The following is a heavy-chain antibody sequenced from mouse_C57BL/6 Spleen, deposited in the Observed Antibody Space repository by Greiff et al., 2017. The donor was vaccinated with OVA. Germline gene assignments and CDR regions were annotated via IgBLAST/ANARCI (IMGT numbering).Heavy chain of an antibody. CDR3: ARGGLRSYWYFDV. V-gene: IGHV3-6*01. D-gene: IGHD2-4*01. J-gene: IGHJ1*03. Sequence: EESGPGLVKPSQSLSLTCSVTGYSITSGYYWNWIRQFPGNKLEWMGYISYDGSNNYNPSLKNRISITRDTSKNQFFLKLNSVTTEDTATYYCARGGLRSYWYFDVWGTGTTVTVSS. CDR1: GYSITSGYY. CDR2: ISYDGSN.